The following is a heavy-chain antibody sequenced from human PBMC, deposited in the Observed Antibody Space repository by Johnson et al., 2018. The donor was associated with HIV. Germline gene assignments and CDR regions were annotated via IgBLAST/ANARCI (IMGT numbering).Heavy chain of an antibody. CDR2: INWTCGST. D-gene: IGHD6-19*01. V-gene: IGHV3-20*04. J-gene: IGHJ3*02. Sequence: VQLVEPGGGVVQPGRSPRLSCPASGFTFADQGMSWVRQAPGKVLEWVSGINWTCGSTGYAHSVKRRFTISRDNALNSLYLQMNTLRVEATAVYYCSRGLWLTPGTVDIWGQGTVV. CDR1: GFTFADQG. CDR3: SRGLWLTPGTVDI.